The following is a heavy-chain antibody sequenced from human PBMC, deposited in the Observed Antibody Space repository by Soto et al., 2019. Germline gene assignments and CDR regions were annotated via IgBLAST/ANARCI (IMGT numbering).Heavy chain of an antibody. Sequence: GGSLRLSCAASGFTFDDYAMHWVRQAPGKGLEWVSGISWNSGSIGYADSVKGRFTISRDNAKNSLYLQMNSLRAEDTALYYCAKDSSSNYYDSSGYAFDIWGQGTMVTVSS. V-gene: IGHV3-9*01. CDR2: ISWNSGSI. J-gene: IGHJ3*02. CDR1: GFTFDDYA. CDR3: AKDSSSNYYDSSGYAFDI. D-gene: IGHD3-22*01.